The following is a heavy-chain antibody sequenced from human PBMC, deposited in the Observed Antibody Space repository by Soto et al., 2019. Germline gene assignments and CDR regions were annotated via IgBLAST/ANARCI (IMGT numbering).Heavy chain of an antibody. V-gene: IGHV3-23*01. CDR2: ISGSGGST. J-gene: IGHJ2*01. CDR3: AKRTVGWYFDL. CDR1: GFTFRSYA. Sequence: EVQLLESGGGLVQPAGSLRLSCAASGFTFRSYAMNWVRQAPGKGLEWVSVISGSGGSTYYADAVKGRFTISRDNSKNTLYLQMNSLRAEDTAVYYCAKRTVGWYFDLWGRGTLVTVSS. D-gene: IGHD4-17*01.